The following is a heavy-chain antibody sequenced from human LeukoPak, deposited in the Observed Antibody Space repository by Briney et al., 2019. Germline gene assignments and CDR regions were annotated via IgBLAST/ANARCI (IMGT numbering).Heavy chain of an antibody. CDR2: ITIISNYI. CDR1: GYTFSIYS. CDR3: ARDRGYFDN. V-gene: IGHV3-21*01. Sequence: GGSLRLSCAASGYTFSIYSMNWVRQAPAKGREWLSSITIISNYIYYADSVKGRFTISRDKVQNSLYLQMKSLRAEDTAMYYCARDRGYFDNWGQGNLVTVSS. J-gene: IGHJ4*02.